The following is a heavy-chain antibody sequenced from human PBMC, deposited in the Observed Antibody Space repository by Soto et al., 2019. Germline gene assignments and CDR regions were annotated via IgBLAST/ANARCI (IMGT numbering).Heavy chain of an antibody. J-gene: IGHJ4*02. CDR3: ATRSPAFDY. Sequence: QVQLVQSGPEVEKPGASVKVSCKTSGYTFTSYGITWVRKAPGQGLEWMGWISPDKGKTNYEQKFQGRVTMTTDTSTSTAYMELRSLTSDDTAVYYCATRSPAFDYWGQGTLVTVS. CDR2: ISPDKGKT. V-gene: IGHV1-18*01. CDR1: GYTFTSYG.